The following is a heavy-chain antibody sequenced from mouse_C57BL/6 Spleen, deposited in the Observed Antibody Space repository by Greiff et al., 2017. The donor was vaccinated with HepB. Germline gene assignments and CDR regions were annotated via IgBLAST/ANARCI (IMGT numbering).Heavy chain of an antibody. CDR1: GFTFSSYG. Sequence: EVKVVESGGDLVKPGGSLKLSCAASGFTFSSYGMSWVRQTPDKRLEWVATISSGGSYTYYPDSVKGRFTISRDNAKNTLYLQMSSLKSEDTAMYYCARPPSPTDYFDYWGQGTTLTVSS. J-gene: IGHJ2*01. V-gene: IGHV5-6*01. CDR3: ARPPSPTDYFDY. CDR2: ISSGGSYT.